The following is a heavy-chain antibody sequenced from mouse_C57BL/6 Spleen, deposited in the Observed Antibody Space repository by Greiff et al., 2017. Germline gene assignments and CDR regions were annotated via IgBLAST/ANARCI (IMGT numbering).Heavy chain of an antibody. D-gene: IGHD2-4*01. Sequence: QVQLQQSGAELVKPGASVKMSCKASGYTFTSYWITWVKQRPGQGLEWIGDIYPGSGSTNYNEKFKSKATLTVDTSSSTAYMQLSSLTSEDSAVYYCERYEDYDGVQAYWGQGTLVTGSA. V-gene: IGHV1-55*01. CDR2: IYPGSGST. CDR3: ERYEDYDGVQAY. CDR1: GYTFTSYW. J-gene: IGHJ3*01.